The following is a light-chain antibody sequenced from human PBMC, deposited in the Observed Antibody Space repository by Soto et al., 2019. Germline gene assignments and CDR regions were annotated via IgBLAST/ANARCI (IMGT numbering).Light chain of an antibody. CDR3: QQYGTSPFT. CDR1: QSINSRY. J-gene: IGKJ2*01. V-gene: IGKV3-20*01. Sequence: EIVWTQSPDTLSFSPWEGATLSCRASQSINSRYVAWYQQRPGQAPRLLIYDASIRAAGIPDRFSGSGSGTDFTLSISRLEPEDFAVYSCQQYGTSPFTFGQGTKVDIK. CDR2: DAS.